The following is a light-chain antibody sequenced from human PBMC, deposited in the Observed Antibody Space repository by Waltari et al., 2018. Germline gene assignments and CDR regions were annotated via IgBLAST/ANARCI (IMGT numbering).Light chain of an antibody. V-gene: IGLV2-23*02. Sequence: QSALTQPASVSGSPGQTITIPCTAGNSNVDILHLLSGYHHHPGRNPRLLIYEISQRPSGISNRFSGSKSGNTASLTISGLQPEDEADYFCCSFAGYGIYVFGSGTQVSVL. CDR3: CSFAGYGIYV. J-gene: IGLJ1*01. CDR1: NSNVDILHL. CDR2: EIS.